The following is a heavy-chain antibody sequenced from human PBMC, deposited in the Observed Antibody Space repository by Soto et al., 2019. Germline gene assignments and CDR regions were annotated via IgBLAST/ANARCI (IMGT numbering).Heavy chain of an antibody. D-gene: IGHD6-6*01. Sequence: WETLSLTCTFSVVSVSSGSYYCSWIRQPPGKGLEWIGYIYYSGSTNYNPSLKSRVTISVDTSKNQFSLKLSSVTAADTAVYYCARDGLGWGYRSSASGMDVWGQGTTVTVSS. CDR1: VVSVSSGSYY. V-gene: IGHV4-61*01. CDR3: ARDGLGWGYRSSASGMDV. CDR2: IYYSGST. J-gene: IGHJ6*02.